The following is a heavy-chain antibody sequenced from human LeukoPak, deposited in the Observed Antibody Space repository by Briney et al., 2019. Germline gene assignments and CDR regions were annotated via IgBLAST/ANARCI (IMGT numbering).Heavy chain of an antibody. CDR3: ARESIAAHPNFDY. CDR2: IYTSGST. D-gene: IGHD6-6*01. CDR1: GGSISSGSYY. V-gene: IGHV4-61*02. J-gene: IGHJ4*02. Sequence: PSETLSLTCTVSGGSISSGSYYWSWIRQPAGKGLEWIGRIYTSGSTNYNPSLKSRVTISVDTSKNQFSLKLSFVTAADTAVYYCARESIAAHPNFDYWGQGTLVTVSS.